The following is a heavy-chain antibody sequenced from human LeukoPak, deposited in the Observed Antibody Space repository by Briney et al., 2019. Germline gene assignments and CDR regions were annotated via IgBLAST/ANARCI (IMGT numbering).Heavy chain of an antibody. V-gene: IGHV7-4-1*02. CDR1: GYTFTSYA. CDR2: INTNTGNP. D-gene: IGHD2-2*01. Sequence: ASVKVSCKASGYTFTSYAMNWVRQAPGQGLEWMGWINTNTGNPTYAQGFTGRFVFSLDTSVSTAYLQISSLKAEDTAVYYCARARNSPIVVVPAATSPGNEIYYYYYYMDVWGKGTTVTVSS. J-gene: IGHJ6*03. CDR3: ARARNSPIVVVPAATSPGNEIYYYYYYMDV.